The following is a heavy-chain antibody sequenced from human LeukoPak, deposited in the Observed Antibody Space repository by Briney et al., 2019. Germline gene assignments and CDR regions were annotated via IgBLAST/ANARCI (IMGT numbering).Heavy chain of an antibody. CDR1: GFTFGDYY. J-gene: IGHJ4*02. CDR2: ISSSGSTI. Sequence: PGGSLRLSCAASGFTFGDYYMSWIRQAPGKGLEWVSYISSSGSTIYYADSVKGRFTISRDNARNSLYLQMNSLRAEDTAVYYCARSYGIKEVTYSSSWITFDYWGQGTLVTVSS. D-gene: IGHD6-13*01. CDR3: ARSYGIKEVTYSSSWITFDY. V-gene: IGHV3-11*01.